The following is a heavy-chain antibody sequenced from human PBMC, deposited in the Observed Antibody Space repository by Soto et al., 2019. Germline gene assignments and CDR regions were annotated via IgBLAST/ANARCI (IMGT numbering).Heavy chain of an antibody. CDR1: GSSISSYY. Sequence: SETLSLTCTVSGSSISSYYWSWIRQPPGKGLEWIGYIYYSGSTNYNPSLKSRVTISVDTSKNQFSLKLSSVAAADTAVYYCARVQRGYSYGTHAFDIWGQGTMVTVSS. V-gene: IGHV4-59*01. J-gene: IGHJ3*02. CDR2: IYYSGST. D-gene: IGHD5-18*01. CDR3: ARVQRGYSYGTHAFDI.